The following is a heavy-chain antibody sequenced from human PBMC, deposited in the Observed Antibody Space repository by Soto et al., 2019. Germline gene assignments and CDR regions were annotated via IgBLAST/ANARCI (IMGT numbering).Heavy chain of an antibody. CDR2: IYYSGST. CDR1: GGSISSYY. D-gene: IGHD3-3*01. V-gene: IGHV4-59*08. J-gene: IGHJ4*02. Sequence: QVQLQESGPGLVKPPETLSLTCTVSGGSISSYYWSWIRQPPGKGLEWIGYIYYSGSTNYNPSLKSRVTIAVDTSKNQFSLKLSSVTAADTAVYYCARSDSQPAPTYFDYWGQGTLVTVSS. CDR3: ARSDSQPAPTYFDY.